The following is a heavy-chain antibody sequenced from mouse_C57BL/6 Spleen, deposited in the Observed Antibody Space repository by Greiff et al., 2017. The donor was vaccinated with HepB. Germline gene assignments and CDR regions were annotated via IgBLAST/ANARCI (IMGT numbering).Heavy chain of an antibody. V-gene: IGHV1-82*01. J-gene: IGHJ2*01. CDR1: GYAFSSSW. CDR3: AREDYGSSYYFDY. Sequence: VQLQQSGPELVKPGASVKISCKASGYAFSSSWMNWVKQRPGKGLEWIGRIYPGDGDTNYNGKCKGKATLTADKSYSTAYMQLSSLTSEDSAVYFCAREDYGSSYYFDYWGQGTTLTVSS. D-gene: IGHD1-1*01. CDR2: IYPGDGDT.